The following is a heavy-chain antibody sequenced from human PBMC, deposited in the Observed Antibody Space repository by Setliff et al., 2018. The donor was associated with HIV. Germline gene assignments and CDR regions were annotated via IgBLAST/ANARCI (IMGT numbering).Heavy chain of an antibody. CDR1: GASINSHY. CDR2: VFYTGTT. CDR3: ARHARYGVFL. J-gene: IGHJ4*02. V-gene: IGHV4-59*08. Sequence: KPSETLSLTCSVSGASINSHYWSWVRQPPGKGLEWIGYVFYTGTTTYNTSLKSRVTISVDRSQNQFFLKLKSVTATDTAVYYCARHARYGVFLWGQGSRVTVSS. D-gene: IGHD5-18*01.